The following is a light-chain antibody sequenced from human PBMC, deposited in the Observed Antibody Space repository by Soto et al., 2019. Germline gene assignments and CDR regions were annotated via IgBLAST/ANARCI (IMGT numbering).Light chain of an antibody. V-gene: IGLV2-14*03. Sequence: QSDLNQPSSVFGSPGPSITISCIVTRKVIGGYNFVSWYQQHPGEAPQLMIYDVSHRPSGISNRFSGSRSGNTASLTISGLQAEDEADYYCSAYTIRNTLLFGTGTKVTVL. CDR2: DVS. CDR1: RKVIGGYNF. CDR3: SAYTIRNTLL. J-gene: IGLJ1*01.